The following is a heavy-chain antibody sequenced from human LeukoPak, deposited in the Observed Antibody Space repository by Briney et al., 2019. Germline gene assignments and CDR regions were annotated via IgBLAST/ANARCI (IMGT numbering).Heavy chain of an antibody. CDR3: AKATILES. D-gene: IGHD5-24*01. V-gene: IGHV1-69*02. CDR2: ITPTINVK. J-gene: IGHJ5*02. CDR1: GGAFSSST. Sequence: ASVKVPCKASGGAFSSSTITSVRQAPGQGLEWMGKITPTINVKHYAQKFQGRVIFTADKSTSTAYMELSNLSPEDTAIYFCAKATILESWGQGTLVTVSS.